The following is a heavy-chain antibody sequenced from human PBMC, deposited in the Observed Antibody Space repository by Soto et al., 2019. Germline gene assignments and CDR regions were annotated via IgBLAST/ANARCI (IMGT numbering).Heavy chain of an antibody. J-gene: IGHJ6*02. CDR3: ARVDIVLVPAATTYYYYGMDV. D-gene: IGHD2-2*01. CDR2: ISYDGSNK. Sequence: QVQLVESGGGVVQPGRSLRLSCAASGFTFSSYAMHWVRQAPGKGLEWVAVISYDGSNKYYADSVKGRFTISRDNSKNTLYLQMNSLRAEDTAVYYCARVDIVLVPAATTYYYYGMDVWGQGTTVTVSS. CDR1: GFTFSSYA. V-gene: IGHV3-30-3*01.